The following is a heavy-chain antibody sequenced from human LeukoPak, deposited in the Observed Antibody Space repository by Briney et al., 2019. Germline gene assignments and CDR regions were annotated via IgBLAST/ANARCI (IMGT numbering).Heavy chain of an antibody. V-gene: IGHV3-74*01. CDR3: AKNGDRGAYCSGGSCYPYYYHNMDV. CDR2: INGDGSTT. J-gene: IGHJ6*03. Sequence: GSLRLSCVASGFTFNSYWMHWVRQAPGKGLVWVSRINGDGSTTTYADSVKGRFTISRDNAKSTLYLQVNSLRAEDTAIYYCAKNGDRGAYCSGGSCYPYYYHNMDVWGKGTTVTISS. D-gene: IGHD2-15*01. CDR1: GFTFNSYW.